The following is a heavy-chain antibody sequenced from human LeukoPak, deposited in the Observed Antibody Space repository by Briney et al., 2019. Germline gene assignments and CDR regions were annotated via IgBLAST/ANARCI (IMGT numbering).Heavy chain of an antibody. Sequence: PGGSLRLSCAASGFSFSTYGMHWVRQAPGKWLEWVAVISYDGSNKYYADSVRGRCTISSDNAKNTLYVQRNSLREEYKSVYYCAKDIRWGYCSSTSWYYLDYWGRETLDSVST. CDR2: ISYDGSNK. J-gene: IGHJ4*02. CDR3: AKDIRWGYCSSTSWYYLDY. CDR1: GFSFSTYG. V-gene: IGHV3-30*18. D-gene: IGHD2-2*01.